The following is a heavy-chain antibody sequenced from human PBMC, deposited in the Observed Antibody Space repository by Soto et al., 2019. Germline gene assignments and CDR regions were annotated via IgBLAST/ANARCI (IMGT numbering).Heavy chain of an antibody. CDR2: ISHSGTS. Sequence: QVQLQESGPGLVNPSGTLSLTCAVSGGSISSSHWWTWVRQSPGKGLEYIGEISHSGTSNSNPSLKSRVTLSVDKSKNHFSLTLTSVTAADTAVYYCARVVLTITRGAFDAWGQGTLVIVSS. V-gene: IGHV4-4*02. CDR3: ARVVLTITRGAFDA. D-gene: IGHD3-9*01. J-gene: IGHJ3*01. CDR1: GGSISSSHW.